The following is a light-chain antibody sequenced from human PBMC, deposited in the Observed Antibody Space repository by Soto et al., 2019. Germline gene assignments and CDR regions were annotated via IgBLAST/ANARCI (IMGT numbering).Light chain of an antibody. Sequence: EIVMTQSPATLSVSPGERATLSCRASQSVSSNLAWYQQKPGQAPRLLIYGASTRATGIPARFSGSGSGAEFTLTISSLQSEDSAVYHCQQYNRWPPITFGQGTRLEI. V-gene: IGKV3-15*01. CDR1: QSVSSN. J-gene: IGKJ5*01. CDR3: QQYNRWPPIT. CDR2: GAS.